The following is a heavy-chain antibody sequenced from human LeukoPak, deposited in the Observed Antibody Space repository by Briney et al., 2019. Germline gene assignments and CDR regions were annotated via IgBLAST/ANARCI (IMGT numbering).Heavy chain of an antibody. CDR3: ARDSGDRSSWYHAFDI. J-gene: IGHJ3*02. CDR1: GGSISISNW. Sequence: SGTLSLTCAVSGGSISISNWWSWVRQPPGKGLEWIGEIYHSGSTNYNPSLKSRVTISVDKSKNQFSLKLSSVTAADTAVYYCARDSGDRSSWYHAFDIWGQGTMVTVSS. D-gene: IGHD6-13*01. V-gene: IGHV4-4*02. CDR2: IYHSGST.